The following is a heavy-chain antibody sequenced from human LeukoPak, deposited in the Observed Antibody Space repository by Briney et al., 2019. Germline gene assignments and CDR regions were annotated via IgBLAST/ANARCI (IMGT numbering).Heavy chain of an antibody. V-gene: IGHV3-21*01. D-gene: IGHD5-24*01. CDR3: AREGNGYISEAFDI. CDR1: GLTFSIYS. J-gene: IGHJ3*02. Sequence: PGGSLRLSCAASGLTFSIYSMNWVRQAPGKGLEWVSSIGSSSSSIYYADSVKGRFTISRDNAKNSLYLQMNSLRAEDTAVCHCAREGNGYISEAFDIWGQGTMVTVYS. CDR2: IGSSSSSI.